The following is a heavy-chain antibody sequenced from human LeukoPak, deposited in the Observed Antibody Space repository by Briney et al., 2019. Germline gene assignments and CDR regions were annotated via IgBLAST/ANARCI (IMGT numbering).Heavy chain of an antibody. CDR2: MNPNSGNT. V-gene: IGHV1-8*03. J-gene: IGHJ3*02. CDR1: GYTFTSYD. Sequence: ASVKVSCKASGYTFTSYDINWVRQATGQGLEWMGWMNPNSGNTGYAQKFQGRVTITRNTSISTAYMELSSLRSEDTAVYYCARGILRWARARGTRAFDIWGQGTMVTVSS. CDR3: ARGILRWARARGTRAFDI. D-gene: IGHD5-24*01.